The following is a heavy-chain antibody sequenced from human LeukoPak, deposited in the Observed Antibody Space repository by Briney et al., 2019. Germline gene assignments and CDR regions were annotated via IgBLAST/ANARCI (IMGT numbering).Heavy chain of an antibody. V-gene: IGHV4-34*01. CDR1: GGSFSGYY. CDR2: INHSGST. D-gene: IGHD6-6*01. J-gene: IGHJ4*02. Sequence: SETLSLTCAVYGGSFSGYYWSWIRQPPGKGLEWIGEINHSGSTNYNPSLKSRVTISVDTSKNQFSLKLSSVTAADTAVYYCARVGAGVADRPTLDYWGQGTLVTVSS. CDR3: ARVGAGVADRPTLDY.